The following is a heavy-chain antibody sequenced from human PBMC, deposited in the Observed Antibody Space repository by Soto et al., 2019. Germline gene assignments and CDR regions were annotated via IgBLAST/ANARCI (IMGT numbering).Heavy chain of an antibody. J-gene: IGHJ6*02. D-gene: IGHD3-10*01. CDR2: IWYDGSNK. Sequence: GGSLRLSCAASGSTFSSYGMHWVRQAPGKGLEWVAVIWYDGSNKYYADSVKGRFTISRDNSKNTLYLQMNSLRAEDTAVYYCARCVMPSMVLGVIHNYYYSMDVWGQGTTVTVSS. V-gene: IGHV3-33*01. CDR1: GSTFSSYG. CDR3: ARCVMPSMVLGVIHNYYYSMDV.